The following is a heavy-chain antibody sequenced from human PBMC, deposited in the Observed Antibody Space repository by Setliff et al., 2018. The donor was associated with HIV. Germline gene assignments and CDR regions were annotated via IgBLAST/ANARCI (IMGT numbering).Heavy chain of an antibody. V-gene: IGHV3-23*03. CDR3: AKGPYYDILTGHFLFSYYFDY. CDR2: IYSGGSST. CDR1: GFTFSSYA. J-gene: IGHJ4*02. D-gene: IGHD3-9*01. Sequence: GGSLRLSCAASGFTFSSYAMSWVRQAPGRGLEWVSLIYSGGSSTYYADSVKGRFTMSRDNSKNTLYLQMNSLGAEDTAVYYGAKGPYYDILTGHFLFSYYFDYWGQGTLVTVSS.